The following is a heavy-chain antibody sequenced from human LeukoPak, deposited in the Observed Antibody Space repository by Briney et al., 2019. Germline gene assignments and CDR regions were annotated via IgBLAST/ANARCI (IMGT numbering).Heavy chain of an antibody. CDR3: ARSPLYYFDY. V-gene: IGHV3-53*04. Sequence: GGSLRLSCAASGFTVSSNYMSWVRQAPGKGLEWVSVIYSGGSTYYADSVKGRFTISRHNSKNTLYLQMDSLRAEDTAVYYCARSPLYYFDYWGQGTLVTVSS. CDR1: GFTVSSNY. CDR2: IYSGGST. J-gene: IGHJ4*02.